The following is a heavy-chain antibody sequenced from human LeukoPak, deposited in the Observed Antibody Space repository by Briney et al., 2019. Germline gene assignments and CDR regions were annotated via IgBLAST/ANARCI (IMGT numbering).Heavy chain of an antibody. CDR1: GFTFSSYA. V-gene: IGHV3-64*04. CDR2: ISSNGGST. Sequence: GGSLRLSCSASGFTFSSYAMHWVRQAPGKGLEYVSAISSNGGSTYYADSVKGRFTISRDNSKNTVYLQMNSLRAEDTAMYYCASPYSGSYSYFDYWGQGTLVTVSS. D-gene: IGHD1-26*01. CDR3: ASPYSGSYSYFDY. J-gene: IGHJ4*02.